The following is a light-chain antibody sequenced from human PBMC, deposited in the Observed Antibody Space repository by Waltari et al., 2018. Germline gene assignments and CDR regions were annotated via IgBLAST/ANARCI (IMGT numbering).Light chain of an antibody. CDR3: ASQRPDGVVL. Sequence: QSALTQPASVSGSPGQSITISCAGIGTAIATSDFVSWYQHHPDRAPQVIIYDVTNRPSGISARFSASKSADRASLTISGLQAEDEGDYYCASQRPDGVVLFGGGTRVTVL. CDR1: GTAIATSDF. V-gene: IGLV2-14*03. CDR2: DVT. J-gene: IGLJ3*02.